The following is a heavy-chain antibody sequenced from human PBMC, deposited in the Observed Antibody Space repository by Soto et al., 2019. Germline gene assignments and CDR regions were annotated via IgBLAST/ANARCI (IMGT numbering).Heavy chain of an antibody. D-gene: IGHD2-15*01. CDR1: GYTFTGYY. CDR2: INPNSGGT. CDR3: ARELPKDLYFDY. V-gene: IGHV1-2*02. J-gene: IGHJ4*02. Sequence: VASVKVSCKASGYTFTGYYMHWVRQAPGQGLEWMGWINPNSGGTNYAQKFQGRVTMTRDTCISTAYMELSRLRSDDTAVYYCARELPKDLYFDYWGQGTLVTVSS.